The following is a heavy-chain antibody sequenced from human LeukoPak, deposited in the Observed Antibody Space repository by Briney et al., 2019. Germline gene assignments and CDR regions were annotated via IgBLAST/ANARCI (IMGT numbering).Heavy chain of an antibody. V-gene: IGHV4-34*01. CDR2: INHSGST. J-gene: IGHJ4*02. D-gene: IGHD3-10*01. CDR1: GGSFSGYY. CDR3: ARVPDEWFGELLRYFDY. Sequence: SETLSLTCAVYGGSFSGYYWSWIRQPPGKGLEWIGEINHSGSTNYNPSLKSRVTISVDTSKNQLSLKLSSVTAADTAVYYCARVPDEWFGELLRYFDYWGQGTLVTVSS.